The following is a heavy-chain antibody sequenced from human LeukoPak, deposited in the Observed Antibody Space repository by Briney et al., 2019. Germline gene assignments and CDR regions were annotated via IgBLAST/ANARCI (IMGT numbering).Heavy chain of an antibody. CDR2: INREGSST. CDR1: GLTFSSYW. V-gene: IGHV3-74*01. Sequence: GGSLRLSCAVSGLTFSSYWMHWVRQAPGKGLVWVSRINREGSSTSYADSVKGRFTISRDNAKNTLYLQMNSLRVEDTAVYYRASRDQSCSGDTCYPIDYWGQGTLVTVSS. D-gene: IGHD2-15*01. CDR3: ASRDQSCSGDTCYPIDY. J-gene: IGHJ4*02.